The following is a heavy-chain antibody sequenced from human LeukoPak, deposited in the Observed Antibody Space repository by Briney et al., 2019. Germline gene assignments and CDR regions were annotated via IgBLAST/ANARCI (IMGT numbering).Heavy chain of an antibody. Sequence: GGSLRLSCAASGLTFSTYAMNWVRQAPGKGLEWVSVIGAGGRFTHYADSVEGRLTISSDKSKNTLFLQMNSLRVEDTALYYCVKESNAFDIWGQGTMVTVSS. CDR3: VKESNAFDI. CDR1: GLTFSTYA. J-gene: IGHJ3*02. CDR2: IGAGGRFT. V-gene: IGHV3-23*01.